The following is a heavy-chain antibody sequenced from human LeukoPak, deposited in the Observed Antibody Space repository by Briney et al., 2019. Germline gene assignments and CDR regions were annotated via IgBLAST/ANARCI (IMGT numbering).Heavy chain of an antibody. CDR2: INQDGSKE. V-gene: IGHV3-7*01. CDR1: GFIFSNYW. D-gene: IGHD5-12*01. Sequence: GGSLRLSCTASGFIFSNYWMTWVRQAPGKGLEWVAQINQDGSKEYYMDSVKARFSISRDNARNSLSLQMNSLRAEDTAVYYCVRDGGVSGYDLLDYWGQGTLVTASS. CDR3: VRDGGVSGYDLLDY. J-gene: IGHJ4*02.